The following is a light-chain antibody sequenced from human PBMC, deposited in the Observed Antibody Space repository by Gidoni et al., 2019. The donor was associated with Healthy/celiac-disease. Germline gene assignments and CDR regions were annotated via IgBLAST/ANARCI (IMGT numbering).Light chain of an antibody. CDR2: GAS. CDR1: QSVRSN. V-gene: IGKV3-15*01. J-gene: IGKJ1*01. CDR3: QQYNNRPRT. Sequence: EIVMTQSPATLSVSPGESAPLAFRASQSVRSNLAWYQQKPGQAPSLLIYGASTRATGIPARFRGSGSGNEFTLTISRLQSEDFAVYYCQQYNNRPRTFGQGTKVEIK.